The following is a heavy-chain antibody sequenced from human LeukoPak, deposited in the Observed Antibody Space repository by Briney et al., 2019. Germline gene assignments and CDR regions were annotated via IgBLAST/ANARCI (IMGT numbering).Heavy chain of an antibody. CDR3: AKDRPNYYESNGHYYRQNGDY. CDR1: GFNFNIYA. J-gene: IGHJ4*02. Sequence: GGSLRLSCAASGFNFNIYAMSWVPQAPGKGLEWVSSISSNSVYTYYGDSVKGRFTVSRDNSKNTLYLQMNSLRAEDTAIYYCAKDRPNYYESNGHYYRQNGDYWGQGTLVTVSS. CDR2: ISSNSVYT. D-gene: IGHD3-22*01. V-gene: IGHV3-23*01.